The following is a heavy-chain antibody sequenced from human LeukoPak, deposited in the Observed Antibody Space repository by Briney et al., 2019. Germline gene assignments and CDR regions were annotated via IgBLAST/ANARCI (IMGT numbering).Heavy chain of an antibody. J-gene: IGHJ4*02. V-gene: IGHV4-34*01. CDR3: QSRYLEWLLEY. D-gene: IGHD3-3*01. Sequence: SETLSLTCAVYGGSFSGYSWSWIRQPPGKGLEWIGSIYSSGSAYYNPSLKSRVTISVDTSKNQFSLRLSSVTAADTAVYYCQSRYLEWLLEYWGQGTLVTVSS. CDR1: GGSFSGYS. CDR2: IYSSGSA.